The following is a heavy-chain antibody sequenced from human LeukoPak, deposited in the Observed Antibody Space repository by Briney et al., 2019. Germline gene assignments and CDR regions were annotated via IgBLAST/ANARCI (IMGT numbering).Heavy chain of an antibody. J-gene: IGHJ4*02. V-gene: IGHV4-59*12. Sequence: SETLSLTCTVSGGSINSYYWSWIRQPPGKGLECIGYIHYTGSTNYNPSLKSRVTILVDKSKNQCSLKLSSVTAADTAVYYCAVQDRDDYGDYAIDYWGQGTLVTVSS. D-gene: IGHD4-17*01. CDR1: GGSINSYY. CDR2: IHYTGST. CDR3: AVQDRDDYGDYAIDY.